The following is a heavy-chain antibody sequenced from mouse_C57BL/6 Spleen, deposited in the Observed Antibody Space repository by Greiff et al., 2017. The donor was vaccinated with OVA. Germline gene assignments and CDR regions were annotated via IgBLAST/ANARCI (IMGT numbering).Heavy chain of an antibody. CDR3: ARERGYAMDY. J-gene: IGHJ4*01. CDR1: GFTFSDYY. Sequence: EVMLVESEGGLVQPGSSMKLSCTASGFTFSDYYMAWVRQVPEKGLEWVANINYDGSSTYYLDSLKSRFIISRANAKNILYLQMSSLKSEDTATYYCARERGYAMDYWGQGTSVTVSS. V-gene: IGHV5-16*01. CDR2: INYDGSST.